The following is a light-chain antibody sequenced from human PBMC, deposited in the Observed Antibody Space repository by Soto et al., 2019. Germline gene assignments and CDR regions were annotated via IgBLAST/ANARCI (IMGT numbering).Light chain of an antibody. Sequence: DIVMTQSPLSLPVSPGEPASISCRSSRSLLHSNGYNYLDWYLQKPGQSPQLLIYLVSNRASGVPNRFSGRGSRTDFTMNSSRVEAEDVGVYYWLHFLQPPLTFGQGSKVEIK. V-gene: IGKV2-28*01. J-gene: IGKJ1*01. CDR2: LVS. CDR3: LHFLQPPLT. CDR1: RSLLHSNGYNY.